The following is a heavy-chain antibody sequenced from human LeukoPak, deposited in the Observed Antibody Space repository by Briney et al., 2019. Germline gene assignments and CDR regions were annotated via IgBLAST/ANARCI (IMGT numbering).Heavy chain of an antibody. V-gene: IGHV4-59*01. J-gene: IGHJ4*02. CDR2: IYYSGST. Sequence: SETLSLTCTVSGGSISSYYWSWIRQPPGKGLEWIGYIYYSGSTNYNPSLKSRVTISVDTSKNQFSLKLSSVTAADTAVYYCARKPERYYYGSGSPLYSDYWGQGTLVTVSS. D-gene: IGHD3-10*01. CDR1: GGSISSYY. CDR3: ARKPERYYYGSGSPLYSDY.